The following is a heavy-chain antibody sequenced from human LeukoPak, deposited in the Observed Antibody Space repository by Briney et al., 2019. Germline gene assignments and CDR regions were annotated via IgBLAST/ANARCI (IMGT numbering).Heavy chain of an antibody. V-gene: IGHV3-21*01. CDR2: ISSSSSYI. D-gene: IGHD6-13*01. Sequence: SGGSLRLSCAASGFTFSSYSMNWVRQAPGKGLEWVSSISSSSSYIYYADSVKGRFTISRDNAKNSLYLQMNSLRAEDTAVYYCARDPLCIAAAGTRGDYWGQGTLVTVSS. J-gene: IGHJ4*02. CDR1: GFTFSSYS. CDR3: ARDPLCIAAAGTRGDY.